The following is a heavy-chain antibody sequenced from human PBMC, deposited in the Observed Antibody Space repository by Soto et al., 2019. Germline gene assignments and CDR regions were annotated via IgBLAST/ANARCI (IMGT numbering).Heavy chain of an antibody. J-gene: IGHJ4*02. D-gene: IGHD3-22*01. Sequence: QVHLVESGGGVVQPGGSLRLSCAGSGFTLNRFGMHWVRQAPGKGLEWLAVISSDGGDQYYADSVKGRCTVSRDNSKSSLCFQMNSLRRHDTATYYCAKGGPPGHDDGRGCRGFDFWGQGALVIVSS. V-gene: IGHV3-30*18. CDR2: ISSDGGDQ. CDR3: AKGGPPGHDDGRGCRGFDF. CDR1: GFTLNRFG.